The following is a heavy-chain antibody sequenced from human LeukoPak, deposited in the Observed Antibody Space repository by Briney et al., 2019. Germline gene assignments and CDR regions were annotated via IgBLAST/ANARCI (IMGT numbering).Heavy chain of an antibody. CDR1: GGTFSSYA. V-gene: IGHV1-69*06. CDR3: ATALHFGELPSVDY. CDR2: IIPIFGTA. Sequence: SVKVSCKASGGTFSSYAISWVRQAPGQGLEWMGRIIPIFGTANYAQKFQGRVTITADKSTSTAYMELSSLRPEDTAVYYCATALHFGELPSVDYWGQGTLVTVSS. J-gene: IGHJ4*02. D-gene: IGHD3-16*01.